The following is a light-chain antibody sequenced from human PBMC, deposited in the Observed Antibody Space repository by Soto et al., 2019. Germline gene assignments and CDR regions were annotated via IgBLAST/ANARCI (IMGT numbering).Light chain of an antibody. CDR3: QVWDSSSDPYV. Sequence: SYELTQPPSASVAPGKTARITCGGSNIGSKSVHWYQQKPGQAPVLVIYYDSDRPSGIPERFSGSNSGNTATLTISRVEAGDEADYYCQVWDSSSDPYVFGTGTKLTVL. CDR1: NIGSKS. CDR2: YDS. J-gene: IGLJ1*01. V-gene: IGLV3-21*04.